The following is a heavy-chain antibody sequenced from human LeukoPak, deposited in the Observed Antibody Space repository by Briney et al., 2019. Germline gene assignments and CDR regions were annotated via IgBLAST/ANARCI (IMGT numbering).Heavy chain of an antibody. J-gene: IGHJ4*02. D-gene: IGHD3-3*01. Sequence: PSETLSLTCTVSGGSISSSSYYWGWIRQPPGKGLEWIGSIYYSGSTYYNPSLKSRVTISVDTSKNQFSLKLRSVTAADTAVYYCARHSKTYYDFWSGPQLPIYFDYWGQGTLVTVSS. CDR3: ARHSKTYYDFWSGPQLPIYFDY. CDR2: IYYSGST. V-gene: IGHV4-39*01. CDR1: GGSISSSSYY.